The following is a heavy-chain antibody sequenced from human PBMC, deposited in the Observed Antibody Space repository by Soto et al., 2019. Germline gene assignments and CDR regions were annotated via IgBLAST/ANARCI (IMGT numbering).Heavy chain of an antibody. CDR3: ARDPFGYSGYSDY. J-gene: IGHJ4*02. CDR2: IIPIFGTA. Sequence: VASVKVSCKASGGTFSSYAISWVRQAPGQGLEWMGGIIPIFGTANYAQKFQGRVTITADKSTSTAYMELSSLRSEDTAVYYCARDPFGYSGYSDYWGQGTLVTVSS. D-gene: IGHD5-12*01. V-gene: IGHV1-69*06. CDR1: GGTFSSYA.